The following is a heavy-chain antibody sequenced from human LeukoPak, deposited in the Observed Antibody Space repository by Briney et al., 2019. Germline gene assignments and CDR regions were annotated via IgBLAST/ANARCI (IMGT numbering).Heavy chain of an antibody. CDR3: ARRGAVTYAFDI. CDR2: IPFDGSRQ. J-gene: IGHJ3*02. Sequence: GGSLRLSCAASGFTFSSYGMHWVRQGPGKGLEWVAYIPFDGSRQYYADSVKGRFSISRDNSKNTLYLQMNSLRVEDTAVYYCARRGAVTYAFDIWGQGTMVTVSS. CDR1: GFTFSSYG. D-gene: IGHD4-17*01. V-gene: IGHV3-30*02.